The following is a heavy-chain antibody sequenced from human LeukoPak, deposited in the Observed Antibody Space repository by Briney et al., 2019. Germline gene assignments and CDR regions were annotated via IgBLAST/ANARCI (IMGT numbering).Heavy chain of an antibody. CDR3: ARESCSGGSCYWSSRLPPDYYLDY. Sequence: SVKVSCKASGGTFSSYAISWVRQAPGQGLEWMGGIIPIFGTANYAQKFQGRVTITADESTSTAYMELSSPRSEDTAVYYCARESCSGGSCYWSSRLPPDYYLDYWGQGTLVTVSS. CDR1: GGTFSSYA. CDR2: IIPIFGTA. J-gene: IGHJ4*02. V-gene: IGHV1-69*13. D-gene: IGHD2-15*01.